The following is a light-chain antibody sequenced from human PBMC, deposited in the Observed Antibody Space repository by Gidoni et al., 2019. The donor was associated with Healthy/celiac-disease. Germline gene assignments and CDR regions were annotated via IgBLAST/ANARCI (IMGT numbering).Light chain of an antibody. CDR3: QQYNSYSRT. J-gene: IGKJ1*01. V-gene: IGKV1-5*03. CDR1: QSISSW. CDR2: KAS. Sequence: IQMTQSPSTLSASVGDSVTITCRSSQSISSWLAWYQQNPGKAPKLLIYKASSLESGVPSRFSGSGSGTEFTLTISSLQPDDFATYYCQQYNSYSRTFGQGTKVEIK.